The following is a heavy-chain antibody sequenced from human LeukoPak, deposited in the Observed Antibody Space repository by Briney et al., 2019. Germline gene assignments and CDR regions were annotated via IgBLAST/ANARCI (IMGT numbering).Heavy chain of an antibody. D-gene: IGHD3-10*01. CDR3: TSTHGSGSFNY. V-gene: IGHV3-30*04. CDR1: GFTFSSYA. Sequence: GGSLRLSCAASGFTFSSYAMHWVRQAPGKGLEWVAVISFDGNNKYYVDSVEGRFTISRDNSKNTLYLQLRSLKTEDTAVYYCTSTHGSGSFNYWGQGTLVTVSS. J-gene: IGHJ4*02. CDR2: ISFDGNNK.